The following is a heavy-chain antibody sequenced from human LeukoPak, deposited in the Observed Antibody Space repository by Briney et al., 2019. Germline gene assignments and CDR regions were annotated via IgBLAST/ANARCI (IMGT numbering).Heavy chain of an antibody. J-gene: IGHJ4*02. D-gene: IGHD4-17*01. Sequence: GGSLRLSCAGSGFTFTDSAINWVRQAPGKGFEWVSSINNIATHSYYAASVKGRFSISRDDAKNSVYLQMHSLRAEDTAIYYCARDPTRYLRYGYFDYWGQGAQVTVSS. V-gene: IGHV3-21*01. CDR3: ARDPTRYLRYGYFDY. CDR1: GFTFTDSA. CDR2: INNIATHS.